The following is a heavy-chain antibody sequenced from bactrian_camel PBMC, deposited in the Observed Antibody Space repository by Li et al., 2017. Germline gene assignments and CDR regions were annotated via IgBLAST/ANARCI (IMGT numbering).Heavy chain of an antibody. D-gene: IGHD2*01. CDR2: IQIGGEST. V-gene: IGHV3S40*01. Sequence: VQLVESGGGSVQAGGSLTLSCEVSGATHTNYCMGWFRQAPGTEREGVAAIQIGGESTFIGDSVKGRFTISQDSAKNTVYLHMNNLKPEDTATYYCAARSGGSGLIVNDFNTWGQGTQVTVS. CDR3: AARSGGSGLIVNDFNT. J-gene: IGHJ6*01. CDR1: GATHTNYC.